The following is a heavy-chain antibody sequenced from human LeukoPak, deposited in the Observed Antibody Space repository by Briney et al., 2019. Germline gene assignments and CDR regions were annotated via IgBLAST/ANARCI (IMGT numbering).Heavy chain of an antibody. V-gene: IGHV4-4*07. D-gene: IGHD1-26*01. J-gene: IGHJ3*02. Sequence: SETLSLTCTVSGGSIGTYYWSWIRQPAGKGLEWIGRIYTSGSTNYNPSLKSRVTMSVDTSKNQFSLKLSSVTAADTAVYYCARSGLSGSYYGSGAFDIWGQGTMVTVSS. CDR1: GGSIGTYY. CDR3: ARSGLSGSYYGSGAFDI. CDR2: IYTSGST.